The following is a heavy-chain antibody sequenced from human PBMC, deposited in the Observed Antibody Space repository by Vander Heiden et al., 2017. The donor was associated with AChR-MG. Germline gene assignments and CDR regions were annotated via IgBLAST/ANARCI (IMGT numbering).Heavy chain of an antibody. Sequence: QVQLVQSGAEVKKPGASVKVSCKASGYTVPGYYMHWVRQAPGQGLEWMGRINPNSGGTNYAQKFQGRVTMTRDTSISTAYMELSRLRSDDTAVYYCARWEIGSGSYYNNYWGQGTLVTVSS. CDR1: GYTVPGYY. D-gene: IGHD3-10*01. CDR2: INPNSGGT. CDR3: ARWEIGSGSYYNNY. V-gene: IGHV1-2*06. J-gene: IGHJ4*02.